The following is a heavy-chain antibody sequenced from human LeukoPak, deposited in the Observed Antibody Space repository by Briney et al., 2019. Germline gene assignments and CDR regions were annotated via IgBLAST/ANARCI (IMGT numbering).Heavy chain of an antibody. CDR2: IRYDGSNK. Sequence: GGPLRLSCAASGFTFSSYGMHWVRQAPGKGLEWVAFIRYDGSNKYYADSVKGRFTISRDNSKNTLYLQMNSLRAEDTAVYYCAKQCSSGWYLFDYWGQGTLVTVSS. D-gene: IGHD6-19*01. CDR1: GFTFSSYG. V-gene: IGHV3-30*02. J-gene: IGHJ4*02. CDR3: AKQCSSGWYLFDY.